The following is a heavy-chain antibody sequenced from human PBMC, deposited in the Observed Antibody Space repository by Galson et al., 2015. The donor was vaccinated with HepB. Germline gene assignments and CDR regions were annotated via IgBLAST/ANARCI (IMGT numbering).Heavy chain of an antibody. CDR1: GYTFTSYD. CDR3: ASGGGSYRPDSSGMHV. J-gene: IGHJ6*02. Sequence: SVKVSCKASGYTFTSYDINWVRQATGQGLEWMGWMNPNSGNTGYAQKFQGRVTMTRNTSISTAYMELSSLRSEDTAVYYCASGGGSYRPDSSGMHVWGQGTTVTVSS. D-gene: IGHD2-21*01. V-gene: IGHV1-8*01. CDR2: MNPNSGNT.